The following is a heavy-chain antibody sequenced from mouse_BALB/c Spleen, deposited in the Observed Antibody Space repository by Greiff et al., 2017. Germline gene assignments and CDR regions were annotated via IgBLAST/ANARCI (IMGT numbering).Heavy chain of an antibody. J-gene: IGHJ2*01. Sequence: EVQLQQSGAELVKPGASVKLSCTASGFNIKDTYMHWVKQRPEQGLEWIGRIDPANGNTKYDPKFQGKATITADTSSNTAYLQLSSLTSEDTAVYYCARGATTASFDYWGQGTTLTVSS. CDR1: GFNIKDTY. CDR2: IDPANGNT. CDR3: ARGATTASFDY. D-gene: IGHD1-2*01. V-gene: IGHV14-3*02.